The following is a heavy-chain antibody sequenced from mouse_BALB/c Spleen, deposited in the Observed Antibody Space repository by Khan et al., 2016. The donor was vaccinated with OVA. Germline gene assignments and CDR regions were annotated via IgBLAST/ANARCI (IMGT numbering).Heavy chain of an antibody. Sequence: EVQLQESGPGLVKPSQSLSLTCTVTGYSITSNYAWSWIRQFPGNKLEWLGYISYSGATNYNPSLKSRISVTRDTSENQFFLQLNSVTTEDTATYYCARQNYYGYALDYWGQRNLSHRRL. V-gene: IGHV3-2*02. CDR1: GYSITSNYA. J-gene: IGHJ4*01. CDR2: ISYSGAT. CDR3: ARQNYYGYALDY. D-gene: IGHD1-1*01.